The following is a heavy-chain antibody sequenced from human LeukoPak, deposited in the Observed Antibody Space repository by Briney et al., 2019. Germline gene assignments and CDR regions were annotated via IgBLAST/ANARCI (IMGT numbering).Heavy chain of an antibody. Sequence: ASVKVSCKASGYTFTGYYMHWVRQAAGQGLEWMGWINPNSGGTNYAQKFQGRVTMTRDTSISTAYMELSRLRSDDTAVYYCARGGRYCSGGSCYTLLTFDYWGQGTLVTVSS. D-gene: IGHD2-15*01. J-gene: IGHJ4*02. V-gene: IGHV1-2*02. CDR3: ARGGRYCSGGSCYTLLTFDY. CDR1: GYTFTGYY. CDR2: INPNSGGT.